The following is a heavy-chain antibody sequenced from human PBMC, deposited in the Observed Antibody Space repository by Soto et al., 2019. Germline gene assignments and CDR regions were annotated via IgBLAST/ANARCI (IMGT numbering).Heavy chain of an antibody. CDR2: INHSGST. V-gene: IGHV4-34*01. Sequence: SETMSLTCAVYGGSFSGYYWSWIRQPPGKGLEWIGEINHSGSTNYNPSLKSRVTISGDTSKNQFSLELRSVTAADTAVYYCAREGRDTSGYYRPDDHYGMDVWGQGTTVTVSS. D-gene: IGHD3-22*01. J-gene: IGHJ6*02. CDR3: AREGRDTSGYYRPDDHYGMDV. CDR1: GGSFSGYY.